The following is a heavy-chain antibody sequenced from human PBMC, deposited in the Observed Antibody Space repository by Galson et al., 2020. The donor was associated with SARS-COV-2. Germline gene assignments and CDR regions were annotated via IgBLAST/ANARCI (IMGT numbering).Heavy chain of an antibody. CDR2: LFNSGYT. D-gene: IGHD2-21*02. Sequence: SETLSLTCAVSGGSISSSDWWGWVRQPPGKGLEWIGELFNSGYTNHNPSLKSRVTMSLDTSKNQFSLKLSSVTAADTALYYCSRIIVTAYDFSYMDVWGKGTTVTVSS. V-gene: IGHV4-4*02. CDR1: GGSISSSDW. CDR3: SRIIVTAYDFSYMDV. J-gene: IGHJ6*03.